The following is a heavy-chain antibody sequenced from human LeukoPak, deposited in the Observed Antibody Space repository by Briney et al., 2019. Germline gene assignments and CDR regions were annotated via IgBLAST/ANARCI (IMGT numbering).Heavy chain of an antibody. J-gene: IGHJ3*02. CDR2: LSWNSGSI. Sequence: GGSLRLSCAASGFTFDDYAMHWVRQAPGKGLEWVSGLSWNSGSIGYADSVKGRFTISRDNAKNSLYLQMNSLRAEDTALYYCAKDRGNYDFWSGHSSVAFDIWGQGTMVTVSS. CDR1: GFTFDDYA. CDR3: AKDRGNYDFWSGHSSVAFDI. D-gene: IGHD3-3*01. V-gene: IGHV3-9*01.